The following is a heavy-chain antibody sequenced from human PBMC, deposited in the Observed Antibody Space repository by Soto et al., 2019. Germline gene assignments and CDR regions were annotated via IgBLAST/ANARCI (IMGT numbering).Heavy chain of an antibody. D-gene: IGHD4-17*01. V-gene: IGHV4-59*01. CDR3: ARGAISYGDSNFDY. J-gene: IGHJ4*02. CDR1: GGSINSYY. CDR2: IYYSGST. Sequence: SETLSLTCTVSGGSINSYYWSWIRQPPGKGLEWIGYIYYSGSTNYNPSLKSRVTISVDTSKNQFSLKLSSVTAADTAVYYCARGAISYGDSNFDYWGQGTLVTVSS.